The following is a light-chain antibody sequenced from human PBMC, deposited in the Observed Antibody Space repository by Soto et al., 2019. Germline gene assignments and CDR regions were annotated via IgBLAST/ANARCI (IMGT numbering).Light chain of an antibody. CDR3: QQRSNSLHT. V-gene: IGKV3-11*01. CDR2: DAS. Sequence: EIVLTQSLATVALCLGERATLSCRASQSVSSYLAWYQQKPGQAPRLLIYDASNRATGIPARFSGSGSGTDFTLTISSLELEEFSVYYCQQRSNSLHTCGAGTKVAI. CDR1: QSVSSY. J-gene: IGKJ3*01.